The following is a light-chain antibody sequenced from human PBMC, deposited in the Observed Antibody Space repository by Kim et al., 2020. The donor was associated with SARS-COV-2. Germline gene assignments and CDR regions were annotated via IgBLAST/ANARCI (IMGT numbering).Light chain of an antibody. Sequence: SASVGNRVTITCRASQGIVNYLAWYQQKPGKVPKLLIYGASTLQPGVPSRFSGSASGTDFTLTISSLQPEDVATYYCQKYNSGPYTFGQGTKLEI. CDR1: QGIVNY. CDR3: QKYNSGPYT. V-gene: IGKV1-27*01. J-gene: IGKJ2*01. CDR2: GAS.